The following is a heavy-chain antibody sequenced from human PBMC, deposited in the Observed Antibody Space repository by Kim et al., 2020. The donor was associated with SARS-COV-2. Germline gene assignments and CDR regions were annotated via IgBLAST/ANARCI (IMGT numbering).Heavy chain of an antibody. J-gene: IGHJ5*02. Sequence: RRVTISVDTSKDQFSLKLSSVTAADTAVYYCARGIRIAARPWGNNWFDPWGQGTLVTVSS. D-gene: IGHD6-6*01. V-gene: IGHV4-34*01. CDR3: ARGIRIAARPWGNNWFDP.